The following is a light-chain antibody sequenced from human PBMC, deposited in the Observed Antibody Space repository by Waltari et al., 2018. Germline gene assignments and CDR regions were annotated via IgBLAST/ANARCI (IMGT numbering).Light chain of an antibody. Sequence: QSALTQPASVSGSPGQSITISCTGTNSDIGGFNYVSWYHQHPGKAPKLIIYDVTKRPPGVSHRSSGSKSGITASLTISGLQAEDEGDYYCSSYTHSATYVFGGGTTLTVL. V-gene: IGLV2-14*03. CDR1: NSDIGGFNY. CDR2: DVT. J-gene: IGLJ1*01. CDR3: SSYTHSATYV.